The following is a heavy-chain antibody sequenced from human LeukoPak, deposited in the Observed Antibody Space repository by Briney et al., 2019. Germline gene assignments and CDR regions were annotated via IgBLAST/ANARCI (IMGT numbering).Heavy chain of an antibody. CDR3: ARLYSPRAFDI. CDR1: GGSISSYY. CDR2: INHSGST. Sequence: SETLSLTCTVSGGSISSYYWSWIRQPAGKGLEWIGEINHSGSTNYNPSLKSRVTISVDTSKNQFSLKLSSVTASDTAVYYCARLYSPRAFDIWGQGTMVTVSS. D-gene: IGHD3-16*02. V-gene: IGHV4-34*01. J-gene: IGHJ3*02.